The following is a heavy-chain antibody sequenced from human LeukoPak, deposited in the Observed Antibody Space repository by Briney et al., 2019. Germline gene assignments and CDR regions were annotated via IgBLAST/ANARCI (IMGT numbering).Heavy chain of an antibody. Sequence: PSETLSLTCSVSGDSVSRSDSYWDWIRQPPGKGLEWIGTIYYSGRTYYSPSLKSRVTMSVDPSNNQFSLNLRSVTAADTAVYYCARRRYYNGSGYLEWGQGTLLSVSS. CDR3: ARRRYYNGSGYLE. CDR1: GDSVSRSDSY. D-gene: IGHD3-22*01. V-gene: IGHV4-39*01. J-gene: IGHJ1*01. CDR2: IYYSGRT.